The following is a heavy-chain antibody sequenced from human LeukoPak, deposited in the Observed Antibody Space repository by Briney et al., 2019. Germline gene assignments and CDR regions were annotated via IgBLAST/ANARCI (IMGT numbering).Heavy chain of an antibody. Sequence: CICYIYYIGRTYYNPSLKSRVTISVNTAKKQFSLKLSSVTAADTAVYYCARVNYYGSGSSPWGQGTLVTVSS. V-gene: IGHV4-30-4*01. CDR2: IYYIGRT. D-gene: IGHD3-10*01. J-gene: IGHJ5*02. CDR3: ARVNYYGSGSSP.